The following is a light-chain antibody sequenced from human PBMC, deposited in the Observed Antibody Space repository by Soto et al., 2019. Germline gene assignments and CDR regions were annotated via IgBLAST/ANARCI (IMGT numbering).Light chain of an antibody. CDR3: CSYAGSYTYV. Sequence: QSALTQPRSVSGSPGQSVTISCTGTSSDVGGYNYVSWYQPHPGKAPKLMIYDVSKRPSGVPDRFSGSKSGNTASLTISGLQAEDEADDYCCSYAGSYTYVFGTGTKLTVL. J-gene: IGLJ1*01. CDR2: DVS. V-gene: IGLV2-11*01. CDR1: SSDVGGYNY.